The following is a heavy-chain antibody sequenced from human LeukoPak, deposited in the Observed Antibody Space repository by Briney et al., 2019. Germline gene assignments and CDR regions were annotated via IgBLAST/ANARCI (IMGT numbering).Heavy chain of an antibody. CDR1: GFTFSSYA. CDR2: ISGSGGST. V-gene: IGHV3-23*01. J-gene: IGHJ4*02. CDR3: AKVGLYRYGDGEHYFDY. D-gene: IGHD4-17*01. Sequence: GGSLRLSCAASGFTFSSYAMSWVRQAPGKGLEWVSAISGSGGSTYYADSVKGRFTISRDNSKNTLYLQMNSLRAEDTAVYYCAKVGLYRYGDGEHYFDYWGQGTLVTVSS.